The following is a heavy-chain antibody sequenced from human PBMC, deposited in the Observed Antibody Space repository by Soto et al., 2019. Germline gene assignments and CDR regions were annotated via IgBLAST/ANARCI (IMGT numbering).Heavy chain of an antibody. CDR2: INQSGGT. CDR1: DGSFSGHY. V-gene: IGHV4-34*02. Sequence: QVRLQEWGAGLLKPSETLSLTCGVFDGSFSGHYYNWIRQPPGKGLEWIGEINQSGGTNYSPSPKSRVIISLNRSKNQVALKLTSVAVADTAVYHCAARLTQGVTGRENGFDPWGQGTLVTVSS. D-gene: IGHD1-1*01. J-gene: IGHJ5*02. CDR3: AARLTQGVTGRENGFDP.